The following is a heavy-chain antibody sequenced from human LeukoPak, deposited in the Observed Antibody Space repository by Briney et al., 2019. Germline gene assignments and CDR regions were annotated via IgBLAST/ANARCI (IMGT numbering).Heavy chain of an antibody. J-gene: IGHJ6*03. Sequence: ASVTVSCKGSGYTFTNFDINWVRQATGQGREWMGWMNPNSGNTGSAQKLQGRVTMTMNTSISTAYIELSSLRSEDTAVYYCARGPQWRGDSYYMDVWGRGTTVTVSS. V-gene: IGHV1-8*01. CDR2: MNPNSGNT. CDR1: GYTFTNFD. CDR3: ARGPQWRGDSYYMDV. D-gene: IGHD6-19*01.